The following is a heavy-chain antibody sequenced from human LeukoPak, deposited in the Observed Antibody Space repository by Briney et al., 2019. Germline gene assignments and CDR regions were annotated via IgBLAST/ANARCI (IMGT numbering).Heavy chain of an antibody. Sequence: ASVKVSCKAFGYTFTGYWMHWVRQAPGQGPEWMGVISPSGGSTIYAQKFQGRVTMTRDMSTSTDYMELSSLRSEDTAVYYCARDNSVEDTAWWFDPWGQGTLVTVSS. V-gene: IGHV1-46*01. CDR1: GYTFTGYW. CDR2: ISPSGGST. D-gene: IGHD4-23*01. J-gene: IGHJ5*02. CDR3: ARDNSVEDTAWWFDP.